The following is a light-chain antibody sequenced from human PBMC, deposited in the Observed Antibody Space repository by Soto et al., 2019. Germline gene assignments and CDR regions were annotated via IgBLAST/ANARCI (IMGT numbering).Light chain of an antibody. V-gene: IGKV3-20*01. CDR2: GAL. J-gene: IGKJ3*01. CDR3: PTFGRSTT. Sequence: EIVLTQSPGTLSLSPGERATLSCRASQLFVTSYLHWYQHKPGQAPRLLISGALTRATGVPDRFSGSGSGTAFTLTISRLETEACAVYHCPTFGRSTTFGPGNKVDI. CDR1: QLFVTSY.